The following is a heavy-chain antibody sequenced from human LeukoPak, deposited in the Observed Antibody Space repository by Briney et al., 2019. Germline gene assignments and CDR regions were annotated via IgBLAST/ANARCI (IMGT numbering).Heavy chain of an antibody. CDR3: ATLKLPRPNSSAWYVFDY. D-gene: IGHD6-19*01. J-gene: IGHJ4*02. V-gene: IGHV4-34*01. Sequence: SETLSLTCAVYGRSFSGYYWSSIRQPPGKGLEWIGEINHSGSTNYNPSLKSRVTISVDTSKNQFSLKLSSVTAADTAVYYCATLKLPRPNSSAWYVFDYWGQGTLVTVSS. CDR2: INHSGST. CDR1: GRSFSGYY.